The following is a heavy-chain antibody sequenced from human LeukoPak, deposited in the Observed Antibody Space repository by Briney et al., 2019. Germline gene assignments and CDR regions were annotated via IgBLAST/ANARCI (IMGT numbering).Heavy chain of an antibody. Sequence: ASVKVSCKASGGTFSSYAISWVRQAPGQGLEWMGGIIPIFGTANYAQKFQGRVTITTDESTSTAYMELSSLRSEDTAVYYCARGVVPAATHNWFDPWGQGTLVTVSS. CDR2: IIPIFGTA. J-gene: IGHJ5*02. CDR3: ARGVVPAATHNWFDP. D-gene: IGHD2-2*01. V-gene: IGHV1-69*05. CDR1: GGTFSSYA.